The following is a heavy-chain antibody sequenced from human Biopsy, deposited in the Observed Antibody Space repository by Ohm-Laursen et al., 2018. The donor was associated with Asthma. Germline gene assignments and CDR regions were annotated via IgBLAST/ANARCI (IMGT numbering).Heavy chain of an antibody. CDR3: ARGYSGTDRIVYYYSGMEV. CDR2: LIPVLGTA. D-gene: IGHD5-12*01. CDR1: GDSLGSFINYA. V-gene: IGHV1-69*13. Sequence: SVKVSCKVSGDSLGSFINYAISWARQAPRQGLEWMGGLIPVLGTADYAPMFEGGVTITADESTSTAYLELTSLRFEDTAVYYCARGYSGTDRIVYYYSGMEVWGQGTTVTVSS. J-gene: IGHJ6*02.